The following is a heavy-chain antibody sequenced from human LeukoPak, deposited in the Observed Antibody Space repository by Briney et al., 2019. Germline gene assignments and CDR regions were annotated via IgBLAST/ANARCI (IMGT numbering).Heavy chain of an antibody. CDR3: ARQSSSTSGPGGYFDY. D-gene: IGHD3-10*01. V-gene: IGHV3-30*14. J-gene: IGHJ4*02. Sequence: GRSLRLSCAASGFTFSSYAMHWVRQAPGKGLEWVAVISYDGSDKYYADSVMGRFTISRDKSKNTLYLQMNSLRAEDTAVYYCARQSSSTSGPGGYFDYWGQGTQVTVSS. CDR2: ISYDGSDK. CDR1: GFTFSSYA.